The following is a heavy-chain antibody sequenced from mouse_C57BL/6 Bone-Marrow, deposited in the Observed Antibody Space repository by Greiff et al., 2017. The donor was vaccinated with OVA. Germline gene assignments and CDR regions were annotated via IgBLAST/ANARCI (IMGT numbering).Heavy chain of an antibody. CDR1: GYTFTNYW. D-gene: IGHD3-3*01. CDR3: ARGDNYYARDY. V-gene: IGHV1-63*01. CDR2: IYPGGGYT. J-gene: IGHJ4*01. Sequence: QVQLQQSGAELVRPGTSVKMSCKASGYTFTNYWIGWAKQRPGHGLEWIGDIYPGGGYTNYNEKFKGKATLTADKSSSTAYMQFSSLTSEDSAIDYCARGDNYYARDYWGQGTSVTVSS.